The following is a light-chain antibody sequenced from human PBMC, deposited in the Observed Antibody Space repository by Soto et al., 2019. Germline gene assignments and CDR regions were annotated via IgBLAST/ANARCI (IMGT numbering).Light chain of an antibody. CDR2: GAS. Sequence: EIVLTQSPGTLSLSPGERATLSCRASQSISSSYLVWYQQKPGQAPRLLMYGASSRASGIADRFSGSGSGTDFTLTISRLEPEDFAVYYCQQYGSSPGTFGQGTKVDIK. J-gene: IGKJ1*01. CDR1: QSISSSY. CDR3: QQYGSSPGT. V-gene: IGKV3-20*01.